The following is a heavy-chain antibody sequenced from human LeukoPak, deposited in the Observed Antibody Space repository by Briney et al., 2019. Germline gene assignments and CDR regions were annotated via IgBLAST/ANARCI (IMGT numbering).Heavy chain of an antibody. D-gene: IGHD6-13*01. CDR1: GFTFSSYS. CDR2: TYSGGST. V-gene: IGHV3-53*01. CDR3: ARSRATGYSYYYYYMDV. Sequence: SGGSLRLSCAASGFTFSSYSMNWVRQAPGKGLEWVSVTYSGGSTYYADSVKGRFTISRDNSKNTLYLQMNSLRAEDTAVYYCARSRATGYSYYYYYMDVWGKGTTVTVSS. J-gene: IGHJ6*03.